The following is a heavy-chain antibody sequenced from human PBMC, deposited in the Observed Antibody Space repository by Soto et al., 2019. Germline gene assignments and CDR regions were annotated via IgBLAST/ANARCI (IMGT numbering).Heavy chain of an antibody. Sequence: PSETLSLTCAVYGGSFSGYYWSWIRQPPGKGLEWIGEINHSGSTNYNPSLKSRVTISVDTSKNQFSLKLSSVTAADTAVYYCARVVPAAMLGVGFDYWGQGTLVTVSS. V-gene: IGHV4-34*01. CDR1: GGSFSGYY. J-gene: IGHJ4*02. CDR3: ARVVPAAMLGVGFDY. CDR2: INHSGST. D-gene: IGHD2-2*01.